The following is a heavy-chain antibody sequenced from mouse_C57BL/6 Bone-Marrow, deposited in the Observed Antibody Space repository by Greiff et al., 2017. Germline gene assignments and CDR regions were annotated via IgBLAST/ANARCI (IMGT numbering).Heavy chain of an antibody. CDR1: GSTFTTYP. D-gene: IGHD3-3*01. Sequence: QVQLQQSGAELVKPGASVKMSCKASGSTFTTYPIAWMKPTHGKSLEWIGNFHPYNDDTKYTDKFKGKATLTVENSSNTVYLELSRCTSEDSAVKYCARSRAICCYFDYWGRGTTRTVAA. V-gene: IGHV1-47*01. CDR3: ARSRAICCYFDY. CDR2: FHPYNDDT. J-gene: IGHJ2*01.